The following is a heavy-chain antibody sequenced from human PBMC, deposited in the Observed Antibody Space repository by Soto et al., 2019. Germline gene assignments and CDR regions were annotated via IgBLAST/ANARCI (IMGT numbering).Heavy chain of an antibody. CDR2: IRSKAYGGTT. CDR1: GFTFGDYA. Sequence: GGSLRLSCTASGFTFGDYAMSWFRQAPGKGLEWVGFIRSKAYGGTTEYAASVKGRFNISRDDSKSIAYLQMNSLKTEDTAVYYCTRDIAAAWYYYYYYMDVWGKGTTVTVSS. CDR3: TRDIAAAWYYYYYYMDV. V-gene: IGHV3-49*03. J-gene: IGHJ6*03. D-gene: IGHD6-13*01.